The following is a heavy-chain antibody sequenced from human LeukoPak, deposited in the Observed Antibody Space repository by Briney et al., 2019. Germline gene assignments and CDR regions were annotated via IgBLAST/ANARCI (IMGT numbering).Heavy chain of an antibody. Sequence: ASVKVSCKASGGTFSSYAISWVRQAPGQGLEWMGRIIPILGIANYAQKFQGRVTITADKSTSTAYMELSSLRSEDTAVYYCARDLMGSSLPGGVDPWGQGTLVTVSS. J-gene: IGHJ5*02. CDR1: GGTFSSYA. CDR2: IIPILGIA. CDR3: ARDLMGSSLPGGVDP. D-gene: IGHD6-13*01. V-gene: IGHV1-69*04.